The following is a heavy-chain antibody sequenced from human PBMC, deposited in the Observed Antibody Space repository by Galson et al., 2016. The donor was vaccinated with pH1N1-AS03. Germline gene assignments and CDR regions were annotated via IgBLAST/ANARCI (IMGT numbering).Heavy chain of an antibody. CDR2: INWNGDSL. D-gene: IGHD3-22*01. Sequence: SLRLSCAASGFSVDDYGMSWVRQGPGKGLEWVAGINWNGDSLDYADSVKGRFTISKDNAKNYLYLHMNSLRVEDTALCHCARDPDDTSGYYYPPWGQGTLVTVSS. J-gene: IGHJ5*02. CDR1: GFSVDDYG. CDR3: ARDPDDTSGYYYPP. V-gene: IGHV3-20*01.